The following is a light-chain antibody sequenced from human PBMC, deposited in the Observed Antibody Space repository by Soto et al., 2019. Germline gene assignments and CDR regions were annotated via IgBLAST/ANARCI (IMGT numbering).Light chain of an antibody. CDR1: SSDVGSYNL. Sequence: QSALTQPASVSGSPGQSITISCTGTSSDVGSYNLVSWYQHHPGKTPKLMIYEGSRRPSGVSNRFSASKSGNTASLTISGLQTEDEADYYCCSYAGSRTYVFGPGTKVTVL. V-gene: IGLV2-23*01. CDR3: CSYAGSRTYV. CDR2: EGS. J-gene: IGLJ1*01.